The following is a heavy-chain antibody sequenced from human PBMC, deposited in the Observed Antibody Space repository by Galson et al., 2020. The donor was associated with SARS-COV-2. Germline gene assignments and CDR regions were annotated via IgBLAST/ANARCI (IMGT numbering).Heavy chain of an antibody. Sequence: GGSLRLSCAASGLTFSNTEINWVRKAPGQGLEWLSYISMSGITIYYADSVKGRFTISRDNAENSLYLQMNSLRAEDTGIYYCATGDVWFESWGQGTLVTVSS. CDR1: GLTFSNTE. CDR3: ATGDVWFES. V-gene: IGHV3-48*03. J-gene: IGHJ5*01. CDR2: ISMSGITI. D-gene: IGHD7-27*01.